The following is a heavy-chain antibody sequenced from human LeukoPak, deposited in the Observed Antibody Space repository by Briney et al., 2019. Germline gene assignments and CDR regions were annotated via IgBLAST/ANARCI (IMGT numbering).Heavy chain of an antibody. D-gene: IGHD3-22*01. CDR1: GFTFDNYA. J-gene: IGHJ2*01. CDR2: ISGSGDGT. V-gene: IGHV3-23*01. Sequence: GGSLRLSCTASGFTFDNYAMIWVRQASGKGLEWVSVISGSGDGTDSADSVRGRFTVSRDNSKNTLYLEMNSLRAEDTAVYYCARVSYYYDSSGYRPYWYFDLWGRGTLVTVSS. CDR3: ARVSYYYDSSGYRPYWYFDL.